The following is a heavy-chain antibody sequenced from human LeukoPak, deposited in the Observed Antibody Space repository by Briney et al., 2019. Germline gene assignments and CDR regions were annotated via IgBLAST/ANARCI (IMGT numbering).Heavy chain of an antibody. CDR3: ARGPKRITMVRGVIRPFDY. J-gene: IGHJ4*02. CDR1: GGSFSGYY. Sequence: SETLSLTCAVYGGSFSGYYWSWIRQPPGKGLGWMGEINHSGSTNYNPSLKSRVTISVETSKNQSSLKLSSVTAADTAVYYCARGPKRITMVRGVIRPFDYWGQGTLVTVSS. D-gene: IGHD3-10*01. V-gene: IGHV4-34*01. CDR2: INHSGST.